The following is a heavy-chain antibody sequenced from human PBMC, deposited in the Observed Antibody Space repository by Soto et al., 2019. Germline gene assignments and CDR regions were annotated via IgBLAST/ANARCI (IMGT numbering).Heavy chain of an antibody. Sequence: GGSLRLSCAASGFTFSSYDMHWVRQATGKGLEWVSAIGTAGDTYYPGSVKGRFTISRENAKNSLYLQMNSLRAGDTAVYYCARGGYCSGGSCQTSIRRGMDVWGQGTTVTVSS. D-gene: IGHD2-15*01. CDR2: IGTAGDT. CDR3: ARGGYCSGGSCQTSIRRGMDV. CDR1: GFTFSSYD. J-gene: IGHJ6*02. V-gene: IGHV3-13*01.